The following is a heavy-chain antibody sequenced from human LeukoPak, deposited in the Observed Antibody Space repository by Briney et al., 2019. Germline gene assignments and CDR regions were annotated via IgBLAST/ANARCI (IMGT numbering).Heavy chain of an antibody. J-gene: IGHJ4*02. CDR3: ARSDIDYCSGGSCYSFDY. Sequence: GESLKISCKGSGYSFTSYWIGWVRQMPGKGLGWMGIIYPGDSDTRYSPSFQGQVTISADKSISTAYLQWSSLKASDTAMYYCARSDIDYCSGGSCYSFDYWGQGTLVTVSS. CDR1: GYSFTSYW. CDR2: IYPGDSDT. V-gene: IGHV5-51*01. D-gene: IGHD2-15*01.